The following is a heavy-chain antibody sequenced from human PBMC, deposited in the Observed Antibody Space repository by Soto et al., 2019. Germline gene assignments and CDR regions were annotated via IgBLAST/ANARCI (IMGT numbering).Heavy chain of an antibody. CDR3: AIPREEWELRVGFDY. D-gene: IGHD1-26*01. J-gene: IGHJ4*02. Sequence: QVQLVESGGGVVQPGRSLRLSCAASGFTFSSYAMHWVRQAPGKGLEWVAVISYDGSNKYYADSVKGRFTISRDNSKNTLYLQMNSLRAEDTAVYYCAIPREEWELRVGFDYWGQGTLVTVSS. CDR2: ISYDGSNK. CDR1: GFTFSSYA. V-gene: IGHV3-30-3*01.